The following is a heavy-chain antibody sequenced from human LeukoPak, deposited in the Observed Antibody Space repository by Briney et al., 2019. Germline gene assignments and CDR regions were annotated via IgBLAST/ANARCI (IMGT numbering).Heavy chain of an antibody. J-gene: IGHJ5*02. V-gene: IGHV4-34*01. CDR2: INARGDT. CDR1: GWSFNDYY. D-gene: IGHD2-2*01. Sequence: PSETLSLTCAVYGWSFNDYYWNWIRQPPGKGLEWIGEINARGDTNYNPSLKSRVTISVDTFKKQFSLRLTSMIAADTALYYCARGQVPAARGYNWFDPWGQGTLVTVSS. CDR3: ARGQVPAARGYNWFDP.